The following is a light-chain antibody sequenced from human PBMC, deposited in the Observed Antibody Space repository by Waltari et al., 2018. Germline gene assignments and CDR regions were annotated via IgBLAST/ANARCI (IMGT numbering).Light chain of an antibody. Sequence: EIVMTQSPATLSVSPGERATLSCRASQSVSSNLAWYQQKPGQALRLLIYGVSTRATGIPGRFGGSGSGTEFTLTISRLQSEDFAVYYCQQYSNWPYTFGQGTKLEIK. J-gene: IGKJ2*01. CDR3: QQYSNWPYT. CDR1: QSVSSN. CDR2: GVS. V-gene: IGKV3-15*01.